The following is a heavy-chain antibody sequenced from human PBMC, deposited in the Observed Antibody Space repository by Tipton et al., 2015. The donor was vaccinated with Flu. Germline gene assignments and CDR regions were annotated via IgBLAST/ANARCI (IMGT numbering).Heavy chain of an antibody. Sequence: TLSLTCTVSGGSISSGGYYWSWIRQHPGKGLEWIGYIYYSGSTYYNPSLKSRVTISVDTSKNQFSLKLSSVTAADTAVYYCARDSRWFGVNEYSYYGMDVWGQGTTVTVSS. D-gene: IGHD3-10*01. CDR1: GGSISSGGYY. J-gene: IGHJ6*02. CDR3: ARDSRWFGVNEYSYYGMDV. CDR2: IYYSGST. V-gene: IGHV4-31*03.